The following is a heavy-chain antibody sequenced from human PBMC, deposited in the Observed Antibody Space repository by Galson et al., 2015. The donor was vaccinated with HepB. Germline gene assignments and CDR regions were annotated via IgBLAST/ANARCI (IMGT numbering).Heavy chain of an antibody. V-gene: IGHV3-30-3*01. J-gene: IGHJ6*02. CDR3: ARDRLRYFDWLLTTVGMDV. CDR1: GFTFSSSA. Sequence: SLRLSCAASGFTFSSSALHWVRQAPGKGLEWVAFISYDGSNKYYADSVKGRFTISRDNSKNTLYLQMNSLRAEDTAVYYCARDRLRYFDWLLTTVGMDVWGQGTTVTVSS. D-gene: IGHD3-9*01. CDR2: ISYDGSNK.